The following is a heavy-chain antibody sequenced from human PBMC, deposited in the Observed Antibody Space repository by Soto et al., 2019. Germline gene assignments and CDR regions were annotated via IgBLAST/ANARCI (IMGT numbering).Heavy chain of an antibody. D-gene: IGHD3-16*01. J-gene: IGHJ3*02. V-gene: IGHV3-23*01. CDR1: GFTFSSYA. CDR2: ISGSGGST. Sequence: GGSLRLSCAASGFTFSSYAMSWVRQAPGKGLEWVSAISGSGGSTYYEDSVKGRFTISRDNSKNTLYLQMNSLRAEDTAVYYCAKDRWITWLMDAFDIWSQGTMVTVSS. CDR3: AKDRWITWLMDAFDI.